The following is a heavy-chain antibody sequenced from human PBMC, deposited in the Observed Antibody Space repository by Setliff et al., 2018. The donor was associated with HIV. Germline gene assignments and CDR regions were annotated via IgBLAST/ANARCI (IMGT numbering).Heavy chain of an antibody. D-gene: IGHD2-2*01. CDR3: ASSPAWRSDFGLHTFDY. V-gene: IGHV4-38-2*02. CDR1: GYSISSRYY. CDR2: VYHTGST. Sequence: PSETLSLTCTVSGYSISSRYYWGWIRQPPGKGLEWIGSVYHTGSTYYNPSLKSRVTMSADTSKNQFSLELSSVTAADTAVYYCASSPAWRSDFGLHTFDYWGQGTLVTVSS. J-gene: IGHJ4*02.